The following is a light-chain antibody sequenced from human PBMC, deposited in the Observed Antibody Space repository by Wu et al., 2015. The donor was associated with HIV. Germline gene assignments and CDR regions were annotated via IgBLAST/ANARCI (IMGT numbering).Light chain of an antibody. CDR1: QSISGY. J-gene: IGKJ4*01. CDR2: DSS. Sequence: PGERATLSCRASQSISGYLARYQQKPGQAPRLLIYDSSNRATGIPTRFSGSGSGTDFTLTISNLEPEDFAVYYCQQRSKWPLTFGGGTKVEIK. V-gene: IGKV3-11*01. CDR3: QQRSKWPLT.